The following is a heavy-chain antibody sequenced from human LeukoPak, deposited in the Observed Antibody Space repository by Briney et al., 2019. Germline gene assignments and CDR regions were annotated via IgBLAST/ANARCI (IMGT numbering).Heavy chain of an antibody. CDR1: GGSISSYY. J-gene: IGHJ5*02. V-gene: IGHV4-34*01. D-gene: IGHD6-19*01. CDR3: ARSPGYSSGWGVP. CDR2: INHSGST. Sequence: KPSETLSLTCTVSGGSISSYYWSWIRQPAGKGLEWIGEINHSGSTNYNPSLKSRVTISVDTSKNQFSLKLSSVTAADTAVHYCARSPGYSSGWGVPWGQGTLVTVSS.